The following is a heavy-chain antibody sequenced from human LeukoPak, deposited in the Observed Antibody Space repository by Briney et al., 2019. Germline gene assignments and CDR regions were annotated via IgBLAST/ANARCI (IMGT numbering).Heavy chain of an antibody. J-gene: IGHJ3*02. V-gene: IGHV3-21*01. D-gene: IGHD6-13*01. CDR1: GFTFSSYS. Sequence: PGGSLRLSCAASGFTFSSYSMNWVRQAPGKGLEWVSSISSSSSYIYYADSVKGRFTISRDSAKNSLYLQMNSLRAEDTAVYYCARDAAAADAFDIWGQGTMVTVSS. CDR3: ARDAAAADAFDI. CDR2: ISSSSSYI.